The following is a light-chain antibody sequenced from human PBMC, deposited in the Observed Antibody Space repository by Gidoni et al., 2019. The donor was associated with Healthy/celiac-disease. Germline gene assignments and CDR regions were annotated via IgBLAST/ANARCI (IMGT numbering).Light chain of an antibody. Sequence: DIVLTQSPLTLPVTPGETASISCRSSQSLLHSNGYNYLDWYLQKPGQSPQLLIYLGSNRAPGVPDRFSGSGSGTDFTLKISRVEAEDVGVYYCQQALQAYTFXGXTKLEIK. V-gene: IGKV2-28*01. CDR1: QSLLHSNGYNY. J-gene: IGKJ2*01. CDR3: QQALQAYT. CDR2: LGS.